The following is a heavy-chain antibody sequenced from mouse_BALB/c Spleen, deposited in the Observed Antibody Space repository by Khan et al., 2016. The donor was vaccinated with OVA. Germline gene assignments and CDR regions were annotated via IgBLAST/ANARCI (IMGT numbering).Heavy chain of an antibody. D-gene: IGHD1-3*01. V-gene: IGHV9-1*02. Sequence: QIQLVQSGPELKKPGETVKISCKASGYTFTNYRMNWMKQAPGKGLKWMGWINTYTGEPTYADDFKGRFAFSLETSASTAYLQINNRKNEDMATYFCARETSYWYFDVWGAGTTVTVSS. CDR3: ARETSYWYFDV. CDR2: INTYTGEP. CDR1: GYTFTNYR. J-gene: IGHJ1*01.